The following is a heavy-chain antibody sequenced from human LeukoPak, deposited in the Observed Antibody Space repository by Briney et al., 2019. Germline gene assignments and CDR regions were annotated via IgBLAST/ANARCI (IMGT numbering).Heavy chain of an antibody. V-gene: IGHV3-53*01. D-gene: IGHD3-22*01. J-gene: IGHJ4*02. CDR3: AGYDSSGYYYN. CDR2: IYSGGST. Sequence: GGSLRLSCAASGFTVSSNYMSWVRQAPGKGLEWISVIYSGGSTYYADSVKGRFTISRDNSKNTLYLQMNSLRAEDTAVYYCAGYDSSGYYYNWGQGTLVTVSS. CDR1: GFTVSSNY.